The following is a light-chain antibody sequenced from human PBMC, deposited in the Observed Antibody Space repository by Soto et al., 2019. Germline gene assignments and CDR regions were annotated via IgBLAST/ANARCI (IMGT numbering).Light chain of an antibody. V-gene: IGKV3-20*01. CDR2: GTS. Sequence: EIVMTQSPDTLSVSPGERATLSCRASQSVSDRVVWYQQKPGQAPRVLIYGTSSRATGIPDRFSGSGSGTDFTLTISRLEPEDFAVYYCQQYGSSGTFGQGTKVDIK. CDR1: QSVSDR. J-gene: IGKJ1*01. CDR3: QQYGSSGT.